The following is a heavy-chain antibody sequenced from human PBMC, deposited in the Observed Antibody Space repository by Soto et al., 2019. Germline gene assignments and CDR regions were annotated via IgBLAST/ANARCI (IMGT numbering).Heavy chain of an antibody. D-gene: IGHD2-15*01. Sequence: QVQLQESGPGLVKPSQTLSLTCTVSGGSISSGGYYWSWIRQHPGKGLEWIGYIYYSGSTYYNPSLKSRVTISVDTSKNQFSLKLSSVTAADTAVYYCARGEVAATPFDYYYYGMDVWGQGTTVTVSS. CDR1: GGSISSGGYY. CDR2: IYYSGST. V-gene: IGHV4-31*03. J-gene: IGHJ6*02. CDR3: ARGEVAATPFDYYYYGMDV.